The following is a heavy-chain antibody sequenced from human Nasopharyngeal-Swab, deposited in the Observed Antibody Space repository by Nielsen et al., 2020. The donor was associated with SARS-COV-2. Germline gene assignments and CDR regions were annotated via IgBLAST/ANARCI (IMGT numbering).Heavy chain of an antibody. D-gene: IGHD5-18*01. V-gene: IGHV3-21*01. J-gene: IGHJ4*02. Sequence: GASLKIFCAASGFTFSSYSMNWVPQAPGKGLEWVSSITSSSSYINYADSVRGRITNSRDNAKNSLYLQMNSLRAEDTAVYYCARDSYEGGVDYWGQGTLVTVSS. CDR2: ITSSSSYI. CDR1: GFTFSSYS. CDR3: ARDSYEGGVDY.